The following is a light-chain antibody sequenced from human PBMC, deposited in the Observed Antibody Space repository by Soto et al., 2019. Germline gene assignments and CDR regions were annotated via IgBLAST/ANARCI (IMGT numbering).Light chain of an antibody. CDR2: GAS. J-gene: IGKJ2*01. CDR3: QQYNNWPPYT. Sequence: EIVMTQSPATLSVSPGERATLSCRASQSVRSNLAWYQHKPGQAPRVLIYGASTRAPGIPARFSGSGSGTDFTLTISSLQSEDFAVYYCQQYNNWPPYTFGQGTKVDIK. V-gene: IGKV3-15*01. CDR1: QSVRSN.